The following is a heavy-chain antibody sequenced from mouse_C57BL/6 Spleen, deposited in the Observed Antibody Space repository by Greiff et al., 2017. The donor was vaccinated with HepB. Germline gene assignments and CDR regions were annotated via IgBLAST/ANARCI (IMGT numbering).Heavy chain of an antibody. V-gene: IGHV1-5*01. J-gene: IGHJ3*01. D-gene: IGHD1-1*01. CDR1: GYTFTSYW. CDR2: IYPGNSDT. CDR3: TKYGSSYEETWFAY. Sequence: VQLQQSGTVLARPGASVKMSCKTSGYTFTSYWMHWVKQRPGQGLEWIGAIYPGNSDTSYNQKFKGKAKLTAVTSASTAYMELSSLTNEDSAVYYCTKYGSSYEETWFAYWGQGTLVTVSA.